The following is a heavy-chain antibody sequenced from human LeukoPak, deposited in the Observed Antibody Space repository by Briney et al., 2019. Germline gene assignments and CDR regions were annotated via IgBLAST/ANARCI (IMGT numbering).Heavy chain of an antibody. CDR3: ARDSGDDSSGYYYDY. CDR2: IIPILGIA. D-gene: IGHD3-22*01. CDR1: GGTFSSYA. Sequence: SVKVSCKASGGTFSSYATSWVRQAPGQGLEWMGRIIPILGIANYAQKFQGRVTITADKSTSTAYMELSSLRSEDTAVYYCARDSGDDSSGYYYDYWGQGTLVTVSS. V-gene: IGHV1-69*04. J-gene: IGHJ4*02.